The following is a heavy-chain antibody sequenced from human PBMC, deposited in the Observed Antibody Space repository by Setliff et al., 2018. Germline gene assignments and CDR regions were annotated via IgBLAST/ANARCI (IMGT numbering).Heavy chain of an antibody. CDR3: AREQWLDPPGYCYMDV. D-gene: IGHD6-19*01. CDR2: IYSSGTT. J-gene: IGHJ6*03. V-gene: IGHV4-4*07. CDR1: GGSISSYY. Sequence: SETLSLTCIVSGGSISSYYWSWIRQPAGKGLEWIGRIYSSGTTNYNPSLKSRVTLSVDTSKNQFSLKLNSVTAADMAVYYCAREQWLDPPGYCYMDVWARGTTVTVSS.